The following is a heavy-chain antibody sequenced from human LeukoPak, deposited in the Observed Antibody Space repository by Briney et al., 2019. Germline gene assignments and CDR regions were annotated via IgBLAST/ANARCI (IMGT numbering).Heavy chain of an antibody. J-gene: IGHJ6*02. CDR2: IYSGGTT. Sequence: GGSLRLACAASGFTVSSNYMSWVRQAPGKGLEWVSIIYSGGTTYYADSVKGRFTISRDNSNNTLYLQMNSLRAEDTAVYYCARGGYCSGDSCYDYYGMDVWGQGTTVTVSS. CDR1: GFTVSSNY. V-gene: IGHV3-66*01. CDR3: ARGGYCSGDSCYDYYGMDV. D-gene: IGHD2-15*01.